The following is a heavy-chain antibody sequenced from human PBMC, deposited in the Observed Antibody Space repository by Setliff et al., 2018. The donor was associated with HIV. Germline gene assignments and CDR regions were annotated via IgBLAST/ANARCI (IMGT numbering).Heavy chain of an antibody. D-gene: IGHD6-13*01. V-gene: IGHV4-34*01. CDR2: INHLGST. CDR1: GGSFSDYY. J-gene: IGHJ4*02. CDR3: ARESPSSSWFYFDF. Sequence: PSETLSLTCAVYGGSFSDYYWTWIRQSPGKGLEWIGEINHLGSTNYNPFLKSRVTVSVDTSKNQFSLKLGSVTAADTALYYCARESPSSSWFYFDFWGQGTLVTVSS.